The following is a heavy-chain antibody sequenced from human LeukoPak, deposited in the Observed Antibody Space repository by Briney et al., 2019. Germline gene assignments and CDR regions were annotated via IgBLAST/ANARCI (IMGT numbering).Heavy chain of an antibody. CDR2: VYSSGNT. Sequence: SETLSLTCTVSDGSISIYYWGWIRQPPGKGLEWIGYVYSSGNTNYSPSLKGRAIISADTSKNQFSLKLTSVTAADTAVYYCVRDRELTYWGQGILVTVSS. CDR3: VRDRELTY. V-gene: IGHV4-4*08. CDR1: DGSISIYY. J-gene: IGHJ4*02. D-gene: IGHD3-10*01.